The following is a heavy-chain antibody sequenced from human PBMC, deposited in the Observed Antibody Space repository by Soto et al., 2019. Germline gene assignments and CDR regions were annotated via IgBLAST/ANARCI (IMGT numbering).Heavy chain of an antibody. V-gene: IGHV3-30-3*01. CDR1: GFTFSSSA. CDR2: ISDDGNNT. D-gene: IGHD3-16*01. J-gene: IGHJ3*02. CDR3: AGDGGRLWTPWVPAFDI. Sequence: GGSLRLSCAASGFTFSSSAMSCVRQAPGKGLDWVSVISDDGNNTYYADSVKGRFTISRDNSKNTLYLQMNSLRAEDTAVYYCAGDGGRLWTPWVPAFDIWGQGTMVTVSS.